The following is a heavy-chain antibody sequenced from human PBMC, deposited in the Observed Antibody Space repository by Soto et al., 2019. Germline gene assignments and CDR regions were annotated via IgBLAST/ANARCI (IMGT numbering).Heavy chain of an antibody. CDR1: GYTFTSYG. V-gene: IGHV1-18*01. D-gene: IGHD4-17*01. Sequence: QVQLVQSGAEVKKPGASVKVSCKASGYTFTSYGISWVRQAPGQGLEWMGWISAYNGNTNYAQKLQGRVTMTTDTSXXTAYMELRSLRSDDTAVYYCARRRDYGDYEWYFDLWGRGTLVTVSS. CDR2: ISAYNGNT. CDR3: ARRRDYGDYEWYFDL. J-gene: IGHJ2*01.